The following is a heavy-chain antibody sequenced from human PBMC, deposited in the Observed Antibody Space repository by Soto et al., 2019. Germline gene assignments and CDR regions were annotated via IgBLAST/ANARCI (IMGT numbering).Heavy chain of an antibody. Sequence: GGSLRLSCEASGFTFSSYTMNWVRQAPGKGLEWVSSISSTTNYIYYGDSMKGRFTISRDNAKNSLYLEMNSLRAEDTAVYYCARESEDLTSNFDYWGQGTLVTVSS. CDR2: ISSTTNYI. J-gene: IGHJ4*02. V-gene: IGHV3-21*06. CDR1: GFTFSSYT. CDR3: ARESEDLTSNFDY.